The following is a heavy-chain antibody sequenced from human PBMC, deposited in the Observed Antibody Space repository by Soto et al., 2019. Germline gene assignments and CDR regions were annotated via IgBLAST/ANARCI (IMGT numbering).Heavy chain of an antibody. J-gene: IGHJ4*02. CDR1: GYTFTSYY. Sequence: ASVKVSSKASGYTFTSYYMHWVRQAPGQGLEWMGIINPSGGSTSYAQKFQGRVTMTRDTSTSTVYMELSSLRSEDTAVYYCASPRAVEYSSSWYLALDYWGQGTLVTVSS. CDR2: INPSGGST. CDR3: ASPRAVEYSSSWYLALDY. D-gene: IGHD6-13*01. V-gene: IGHV1-46*01.